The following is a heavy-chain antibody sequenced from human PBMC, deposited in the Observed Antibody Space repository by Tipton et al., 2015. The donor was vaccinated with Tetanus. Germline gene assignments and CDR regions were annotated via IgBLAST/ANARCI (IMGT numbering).Heavy chain of an antibody. Sequence: SLRLSCSASGFTFSFYWMNWVRQAPGEGLEWVAAINEDGSQRLYEDSLRGRFTIARDNAKDLVFLQMNSLRAEDTAVYYCARDLTYIRGLGHWGQGTLVTASS. CDR3: ARDLTYIRGLGH. V-gene: IGHV3-7*01. CDR1: GFTFSFYW. J-gene: IGHJ4*02. CDR2: INEDGSQR. D-gene: IGHD3-16*01.